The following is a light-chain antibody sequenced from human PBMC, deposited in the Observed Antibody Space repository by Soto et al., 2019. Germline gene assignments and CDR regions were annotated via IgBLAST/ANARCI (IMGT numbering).Light chain of an antibody. CDR2: GNS. V-gene: IGLV1-40*01. Sequence: QPVLTQPPSASGAPGQMVTISCTGSSSNIGAGYDVHWYRQLPGTAPKLLIYGNSNRPSGVPDRFSGSKSGASASLAITGLQAEDEADYYCQSYDSSLSGYVFGTGTKVTVL. J-gene: IGLJ1*01. CDR1: SSNIGAGYD. CDR3: QSYDSSLSGYV.